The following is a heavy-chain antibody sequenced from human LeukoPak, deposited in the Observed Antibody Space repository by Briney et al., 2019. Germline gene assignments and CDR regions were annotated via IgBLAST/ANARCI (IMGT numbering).Heavy chain of an antibody. CDR1: GGSIRSYY. V-gene: IGHV4-59*01. CDR2: IYYSGST. Sequence: SETLSLTCTVSGGSIRSYYWSWIRQPPGKGLEWIGYIYYSGSTNYNPSLKSRVTISVDTSKNQFSLKLSSVTAADTAVYYCARVDSSGWYYFDYWGQGTLVTVSS. J-gene: IGHJ4*02. CDR3: ARVDSSGWYYFDY. D-gene: IGHD6-19*01.